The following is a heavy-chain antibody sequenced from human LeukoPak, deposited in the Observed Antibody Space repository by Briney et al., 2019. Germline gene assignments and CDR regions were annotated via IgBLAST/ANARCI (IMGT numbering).Heavy chain of an antibody. V-gene: IGHV4-59*01. CDR3: AREVHQDYVYFDH. CDR1: GGSISSYY. Sequence: SETLSLTCTVSGGSISSYYWSWIRQPPGKGLEWIGYINYSGSTNYNPSLKSRVTMSVDTSKNQFSLKLSSVTAADTAMYYCAREVHQDYVYFDHWGQGSLVTVSS. CDR2: INYSGST. D-gene: IGHD4-17*01. J-gene: IGHJ4*02.